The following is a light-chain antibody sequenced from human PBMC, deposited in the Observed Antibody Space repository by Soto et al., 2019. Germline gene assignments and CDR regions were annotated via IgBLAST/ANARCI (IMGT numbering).Light chain of an antibody. Sequence: EILMTQSPATLSVSPGERATLSCRASQSVSSNLAWYQQKPGQAPMLLIYSASTRATGIPARFSGSGSGTEFTLTISSLQSEDFAVYDCQQYNDWLFTFGPGTKVDLK. CDR2: SAS. J-gene: IGKJ3*01. CDR3: QQYNDWLFT. CDR1: QSVSSN. V-gene: IGKV3-15*01.